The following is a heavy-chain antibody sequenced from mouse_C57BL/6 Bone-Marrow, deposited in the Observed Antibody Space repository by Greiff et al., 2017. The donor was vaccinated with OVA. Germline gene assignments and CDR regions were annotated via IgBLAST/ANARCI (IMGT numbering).Heavy chain of an antibody. CDR3: SEDSAVYYCAAQAPYFDY. J-gene: IGHJ2*01. CDR1: YTFSRRVH. D-gene: IGHD3-2*02. Sequence: VKLQESGPEVARPWASVKISCQAFYTFSRRVHFAIRDTNYWMQWVKQRPGQGLEWIGAIYPGNGDPSYNQKFKGKATLTADKSSSTAYMQLSSLTSEDSAVYYCAAQAPYFDYWGQGTTLTVSS. CDR2: GQGLEWIG. V-gene: IGHV1-87*01.